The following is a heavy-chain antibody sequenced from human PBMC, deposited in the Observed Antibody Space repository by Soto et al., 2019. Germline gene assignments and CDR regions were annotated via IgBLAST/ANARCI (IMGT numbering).Heavy chain of an antibody. CDR3: ATGPRYARVILGYQPFQP. CDR2: IHYSRGATYSP. V-gene: IGHV4-31*03. CDR1: GASIISDGYY. Sequence: LSLTCSVSGASIISDGYYWTCIRQHPVKGLEWLGYIHYSRGATYSPSYNPSLQSRIAISEATSKGFFSLNLPSVTDADTAVYYCATGPRYARVILGYQPFQPWGQGTLVTVSS. J-gene: IGHJ5*02. D-gene: IGHD5-18*01.